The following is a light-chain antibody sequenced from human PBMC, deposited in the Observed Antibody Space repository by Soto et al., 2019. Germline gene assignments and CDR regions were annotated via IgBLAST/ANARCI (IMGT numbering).Light chain of an antibody. Sequence: EIVVTQSPGTLYLSPGERATLSCRATQSVSSVYLAWYQQKPVQAPRLLIFGPATRATGIPDRFSGSGSGTDFTLTISRLEPEDFAVYYCQQYGSSPTFGGGTKVEIK. V-gene: IGKV3-20*01. J-gene: IGKJ4*01. CDR3: QQYGSSPT. CDR1: QSVSSVY. CDR2: GPA.